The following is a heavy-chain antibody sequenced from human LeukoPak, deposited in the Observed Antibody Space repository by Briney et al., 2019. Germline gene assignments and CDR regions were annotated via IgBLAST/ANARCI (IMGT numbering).Heavy chain of an antibody. J-gene: IGHJ4*02. D-gene: IGHD2-2*01. CDR3: ARDRDGLGYCSSTSCLPGY. CDR1: GFTFSSYS. V-gene: IGHV3-48*01. CDR2: ISSSSSTI. Sequence: GGSLRLSCAASGFTFSSYSMNWVRQAPGKGLEWVSYISSSSSTIYYADSVKGRFTISRDNAKNSLYLQMNSLRAEDTAVYYCARDRDGLGYCSSTSCLPGYWGQGTLVTVSS.